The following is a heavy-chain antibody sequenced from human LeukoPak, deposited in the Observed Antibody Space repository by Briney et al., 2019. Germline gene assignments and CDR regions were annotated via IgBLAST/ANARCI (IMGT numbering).Heavy chain of an antibody. CDR1: GFTFSSYG. Sequence: PGGSLRLSCAAPGFTFSSYGMHWVRQAPGKGLEWVTFISYAGSDKYYADSVKGRFTISRDNSKNRLYLQMNSLRAEDTAVYYCAKAYYYGMDVWGQGTTVTVSS. V-gene: IGHV3-30*18. CDR3: AKAYYYGMDV. CDR2: ISYAGSDK. J-gene: IGHJ6*02.